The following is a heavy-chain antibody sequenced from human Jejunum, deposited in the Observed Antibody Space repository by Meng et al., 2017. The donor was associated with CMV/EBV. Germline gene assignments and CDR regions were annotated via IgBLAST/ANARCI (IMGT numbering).Heavy chain of an antibody. CDR3: ARDPKASSWYHFDY. CDR1: GASISNYY. CDR2: YYSGST. J-gene: IGHJ4*02. D-gene: IGHD6-13*01. V-gene: IGHV4-59*01. Sequence: VSGASISNYYWGWIRQSLEKGLEWIVYYSGSTNYNPSLRSRVTMALDTSKNQLSPRLSFVTVEDTAVYYCARDPKASSWYHFDYWGQGMLVTVSS.